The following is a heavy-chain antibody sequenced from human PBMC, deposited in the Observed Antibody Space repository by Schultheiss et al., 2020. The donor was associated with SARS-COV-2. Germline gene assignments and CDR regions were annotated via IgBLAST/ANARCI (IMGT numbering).Heavy chain of an antibody. CDR1: GFLFSRYG. CDR2: IRSSGRDI. D-gene: IGHD6-19*01. J-gene: IGHJ6*02. Sequence: GGSLRLSCAASGFLFSRYGMHWVRQAPGKGLEFVASIRSSGRDIYYADSMQGRFTVSRDNANNSLYLQMHSLRAEDTAVYYCARGGPRAVAPMDVWGQGTAVTVSS. CDR3: ARGGPRAVAPMDV. V-gene: IGHV3-21*01.